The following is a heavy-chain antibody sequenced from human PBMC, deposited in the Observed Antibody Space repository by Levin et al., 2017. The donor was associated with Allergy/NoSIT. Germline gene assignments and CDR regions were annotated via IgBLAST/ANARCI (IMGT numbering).Heavy chain of an antibody. CDR2: FDPEDGET. CDR3: ATDGNLGSYYAFDI. J-gene: IGHJ3*02. Sequence: ASVKVSCKVSGYTLTELSMHWVRQAPGKGLEWMGGFDPEDGETIYAQKFQGRVTMTEDTSTDTAYMELSSLRSEDTAVYYCATDGNLGSYYAFDIWGQGTMVTVSS. CDR1: GYTLTELS. D-gene: IGHD1-26*01. V-gene: IGHV1-24*01.